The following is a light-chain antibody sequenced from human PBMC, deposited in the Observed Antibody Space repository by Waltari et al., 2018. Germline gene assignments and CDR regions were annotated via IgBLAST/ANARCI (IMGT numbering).Light chain of an antibody. CDR2: AAS. Sequence: DIQMTQSSSSLSASVGDRVTITCRASQSIISHLNWYQQKPGEAPKLLIYAASILESGVPSRFSGSGSGTDFTLTISSLQPEDFATYYCQQTYSDLAWTFGQGTKVEIK. V-gene: IGKV1-39*01. J-gene: IGKJ1*01. CDR1: QSIISH. CDR3: QQTYSDLAWT.